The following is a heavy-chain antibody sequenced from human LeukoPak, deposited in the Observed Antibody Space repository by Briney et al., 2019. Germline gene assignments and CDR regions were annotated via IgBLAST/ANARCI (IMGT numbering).Heavy chain of an antibody. D-gene: IGHD3-10*01. CDR2: IYTSGST. V-gene: IGHV4-61*02. Sequence: SQTLSLTCTVSGGSISSGSYYWSWIRQPAGKGLEGIGRIYTSGSTNYNPSLKRRVTISVDTSKNQFSLKLSSVTAADTAVYYCARGGTRLLFDYWGQGTLVTVSS. CDR3: ARGGTRLLFDY. J-gene: IGHJ4*02. CDR1: GGSISSGSYY.